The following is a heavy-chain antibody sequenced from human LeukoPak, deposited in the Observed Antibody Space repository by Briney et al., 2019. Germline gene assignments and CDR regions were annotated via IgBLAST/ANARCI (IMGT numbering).Heavy chain of an antibody. D-gene: IGHD3-22*01. J-gene: IGHJ4*02. V-gene: IGHV3-21*01. CDR3: ARPPNYFDSSGYDY. CDR1: GFTFSSYS. Sequence: GGSLRLSCAASGFTFSSYSMNWVRQAPGKGLEWVSSISSSSSYIYYADSVKGRFTISRDNSKLTLYLQMNSLTVEDTAVYYCARPPNYFDSSGYDYWGQGTLVTVSS. CDR2: ISSSSSYI.